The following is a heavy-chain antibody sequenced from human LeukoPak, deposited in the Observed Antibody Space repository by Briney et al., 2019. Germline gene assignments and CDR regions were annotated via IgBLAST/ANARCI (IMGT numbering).Heavy chain of an antibody. CDR1: GFTFSSYG. V-gene: IGHV3-30*02. J-gene: IGHJ4*02. CDR3: AKDLRYYGSGSYSYYFDY. D-gene: IGHD3-10*01. Sequence: GGSLRLSCAASGFTFSSYGRHWVRQAPGKGLEWVAFIRYDGSNKYYADSVKGRFTISRDNSKSTLYLQMNSLRAEDTAVYYCAKDLRYYGSGSYSYYFDYWGQGTLVTVSS. CDR2: IRYDGSNK.